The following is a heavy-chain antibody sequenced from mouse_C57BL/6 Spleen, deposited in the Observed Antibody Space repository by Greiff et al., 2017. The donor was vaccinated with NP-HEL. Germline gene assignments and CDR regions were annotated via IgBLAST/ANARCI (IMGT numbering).Heavy chain of an antibody. Sequence: QVQLKQPGAELVMPGASVKLSCKASGYTFTSYWMHWVKQRPGQGLEWIGEIDPSDSYTNYNQKFKGKSTLTVDKSSSTAYMQLSSLTSEDSAVYYCARGADYYGSSYYAMDYWGQGTSVTVSS. CDR3: ARGADYYGSSYYAMDY. D-gene: IGHD1-1*01. V-gene: IGHV1-69*01. CDR1: GYTFTSYW. CDR2: IDPSDSYT. J-gene: IGHJ4*01.